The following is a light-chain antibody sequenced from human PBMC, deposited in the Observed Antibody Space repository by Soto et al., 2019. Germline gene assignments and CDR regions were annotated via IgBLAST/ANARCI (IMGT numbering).Light chain of an antibody. CDR2: GAS. J-gene: IGKJ2*01. V-gene: IGKV3-20*01. CDR3: QQYGGSPPFT. CDR1: QSVSSSY. Sequence: EIVLTQSPGTLSLSPGERATLSCRASQSVSSSYLAWYQQKPGQAPRLLIYGASNRASGIPDRFSGGASGTGFTLTISRLEPEDFAVYFCQQYGGSPPFTFGQGTKVEIK.